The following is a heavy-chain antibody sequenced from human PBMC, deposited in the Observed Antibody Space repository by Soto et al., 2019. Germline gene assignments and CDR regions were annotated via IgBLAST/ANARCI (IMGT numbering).Heavy chain of an antibody. D-gene: IGHD3-10*02. J-gene: IGHJ4*02. CDR2: XXFXXLX. CDR1: GVSTIDYY. V-gene: IGHV4-59*01. CDR3: ARPVYVRGDNYHFDY. Sequence: SETRSLTCTFSGVSTIDYYWTWIRQTPGQGLEWLGYXXFXXLXXXXXSXXXRVAMSVDTSESQFSLRLRYVTAADTAMYYCARPVYVRGDNYHFDYWGQGLRVTVSS.